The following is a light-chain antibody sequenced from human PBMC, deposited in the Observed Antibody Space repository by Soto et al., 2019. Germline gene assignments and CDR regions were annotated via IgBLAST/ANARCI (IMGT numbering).Light chain of an antibody. CDR1: QSVSSSY. CDR3: QQYGSLPRT. J-gene: IGKJ2*01. Sequence: EIVLTQSPGTLSLSPGERATLSCRASQSVSSSYLGWYQQKPGQAPRLLIYGGSSRATGIPDRFSGSGSGTDLTLNISRLEPEDFAVYYCQQYGSLPRTFGQGTKLEIK. CDR2: GGS. V-gene: IGKV3-20*01.